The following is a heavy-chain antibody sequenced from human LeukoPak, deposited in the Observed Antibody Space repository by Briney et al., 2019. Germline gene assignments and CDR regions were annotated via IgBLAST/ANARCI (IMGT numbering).Heavy chain of an antibody. V-gene: IGHV4-4*07. CDR2: MYISGSP. CDR3: ARGRDSSSTFDY. D-gene: IGHD6-6*01. CDR1: GGSISDNY. Sequence: SETLSLTCTVSGGSISDNYWTWIRQPAGKRLEWIGRMYISGSPNYNPSLNSRVTMSLDTSNNQFSLRLSSVTAADTAVYHCARGRDSSSTFDYWGQGILVTVSS. J-gene: IGHJ4*02.